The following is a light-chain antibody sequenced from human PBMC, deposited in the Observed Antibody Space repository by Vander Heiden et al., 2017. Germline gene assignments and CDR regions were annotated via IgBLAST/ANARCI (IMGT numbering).Light chain of an antibody. CDR2: GNS. V-gene: IGLV1-40*01. CDR3: QSYDSSLSGSRV. Sequence: QSVLTQPPSVSAAPGQRATISCTGSSSNIGAGYDVHWYQQLPGTAPKLLIYGNSNRPSGVPDRFSGSKSGTSASLAITGLQAEDEADYYCQSYDSSLSGSRVFGGGTKLTVL. J-gene: IGLJ2*01. CDR1: SSNIGAGYD.